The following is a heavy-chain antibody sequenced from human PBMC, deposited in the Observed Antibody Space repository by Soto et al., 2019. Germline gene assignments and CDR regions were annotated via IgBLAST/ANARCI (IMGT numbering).Heavy chain of an antibody. D-gene: IGHD3-10*01. J-gene: IGHJ4*02. CDR3: ARSPQLWFGELSRYYFDY. Sequence: QVQLQESGPGLVKPSQTLSLTCTVSGGSISSGGYYWSWIRQHPGKGLEWIGYIYYSGSTYYNPSLKRRVTISVDTSKNQFSLKLSSVTAADTAVYYCARSPQLWFGELSRYYFDYWGQGTLVTVSS. CDR2: IYYSGST. V-gene: IGHV4-31*03. CDR1: GGSISSGGYY.